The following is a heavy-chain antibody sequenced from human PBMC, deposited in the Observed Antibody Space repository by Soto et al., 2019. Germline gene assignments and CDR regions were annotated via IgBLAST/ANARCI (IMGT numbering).Heavy chain of an antibody. J-gene: IGHJ5*02. V-gene: IGHV1-18*01. CDR3: ASPRIAARLAGHRDYGGYNWFDP. CDR1: GYTFTSYG. CDR2: ISAYNGNT. Sequence: ASVKVSCKASGYTFTSYGISWVRQAPGQGLEWMGWISAYNGNTNYAQKLQGRVTMTTDTSTSTAYMELRSLRSDDTAVYYCASPRIAARLAGHRDYGGYNWFDPWGQGTLVTVSS. D-gene: IGHD6-6*01.